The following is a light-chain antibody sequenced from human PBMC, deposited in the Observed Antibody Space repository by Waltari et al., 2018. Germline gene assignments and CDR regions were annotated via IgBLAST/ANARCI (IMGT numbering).Light chain of an antibody. J-gene: IGKJ1*01. CDR1: QNLLNISNNKNH. CDR3: HQYCSTPRT. V-gene: IGKV4-1*01. CDR2: WAS. Sequence: IVMTQSPESLAVSLGERVSINCRSSQNLLNISNNKNHLAWYQQKPGQPPKLLVYWASTRELEVPDGFRGSSSGTDFTLTSSSLRAEDVAVYFCHQYCSTPRTFGQGTKVEIK.